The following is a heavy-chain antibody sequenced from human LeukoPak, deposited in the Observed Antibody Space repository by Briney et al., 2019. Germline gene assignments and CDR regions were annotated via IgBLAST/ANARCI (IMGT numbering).Heavy chain of an antibody. D-gene: IGHD3-3*01. CDR1: GLTFSSYA. V-gene: IGHV3-23*01. J-gene: IGHJ4*02. Sequence: GGSLRLSCAASGLTFSSYAMSWVRQAPGKGLEWVSAISGSGGSTYYADSVKGRFTISRDNSKNTLYLQMNSLRAEDTAVYYCAKAIFGVVILFDYWGQGTLVTVSS. CDR3: AKAIFGVVILFDY. CDR2: ISGSGGST.